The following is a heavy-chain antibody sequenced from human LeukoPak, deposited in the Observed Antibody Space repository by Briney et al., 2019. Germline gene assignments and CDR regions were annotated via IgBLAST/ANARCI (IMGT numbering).Heavy chain of an antibody. Sequence: GGSLKLSCAASGFTVSSKYMTWVRQSPGKGLEWVSLIYDDGRTYYADSVRGRFTLSRHNSKNTLYLQIHTLRGEDTGVSFCARGLVYYFDCWGKGKLVPGSS. CDR2: IYDDGRT. V-gene: IGHV3-53*04. CDR3: ARGLVYYFDC. J-gene: IGHJ4*02. CDR1: GFTVSSKY. D-gene: IGHD2-8*01.